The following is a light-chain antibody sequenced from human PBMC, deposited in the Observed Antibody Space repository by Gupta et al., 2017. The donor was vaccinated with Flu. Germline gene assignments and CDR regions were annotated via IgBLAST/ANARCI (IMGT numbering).Light chain of an antibody. CDR2: EVT. CDR3: CSYAGHITHVV. J-gene: IGLJ2*01. Sequence: QSALTQPASVSGSPGQSNTISYVGSSSDVGSYDHVSWYQQHPGTAPKLMIYEVTKRPSGVSDRFSGSKSGNTASLTLSGLQAEDEADYYCCSYAGHITHVVFGGGTKLTVL. V-gene: IGLV2-23*02. CDR1: SSDVGSYDH.